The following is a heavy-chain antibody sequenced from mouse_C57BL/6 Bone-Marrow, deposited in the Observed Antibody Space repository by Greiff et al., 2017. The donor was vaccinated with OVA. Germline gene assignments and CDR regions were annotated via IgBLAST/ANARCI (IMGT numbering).Heavy chain of an antibody. CDR3: ATDGDRYFDV. J-gene: IGHJ1*03. CDR1: GYTFTSYW. Sequence: VQLQQPGAELVMPGASVKLSCKASGYTFTSYWMHWVKQRPGQGLEWIGEIDPSDSYTNYNQKFKGKSTLTVDKSSSTAYMQLSSLTSEDSAVYYCATDGDRYFDVWGTGTTVTVSS. CDR2: IDPSDSYT. D-gene: IGHD2-13*01. V-gene: IGHV1-69*01.